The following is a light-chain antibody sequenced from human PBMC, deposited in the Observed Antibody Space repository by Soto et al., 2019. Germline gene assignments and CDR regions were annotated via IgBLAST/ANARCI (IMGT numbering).Light chain of an antibody. CDR3: QQYYSYPRLT. J-gene: IGKJ3*01. CDR1: QGISSY. V-gene: IGKV1-8*01. CDR2: AAS. Sequence: AIRMTQSPSSFSASTGDRVTITCRASQGISSYLALYQQKPGKAPKLLIYAASTLQSGVPSRFSGSGSGTDFTLTISCLQSEDFATYYCQQYYSYPRLTFGPGTKVDIK.